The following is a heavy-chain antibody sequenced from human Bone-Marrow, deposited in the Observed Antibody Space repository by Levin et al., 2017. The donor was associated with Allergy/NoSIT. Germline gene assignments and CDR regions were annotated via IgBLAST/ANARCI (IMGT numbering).Heavy chain of an antibody. Sequence: GESLKISCAASGFTFTSYSINWVRQAPGKGLEWVSSISSSSSDIYYADSVRGRLTISRDNAKNSVYLQMNSLRAEDTAMYYCARVSVDYYYMDVWGKGTTVTVSS. CDR3: ARVSVDYYYMDV. CDR1: GFTFTSYS. CDR2: ISSSSSDI. J-gene: IGHJ6*03. V-gene: IGHV3-21*01.